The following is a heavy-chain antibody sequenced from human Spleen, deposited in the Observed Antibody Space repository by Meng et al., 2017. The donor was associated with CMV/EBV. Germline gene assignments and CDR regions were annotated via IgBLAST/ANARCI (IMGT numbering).Heavy chain of an antibody. J-gene: IGHJ4*02. CDR3: ARDTAGEYDY. CDR2: ISAYCGHT. CDR1: GYTSNVYG. D-gene: IGHD6-13*01. Sequence: ASVKVSCKASGYTSNVYGISWVRQAPGQGLEWVGWISAYCGHTKYAQKFQGRVTMTTDTSTSTLYMQLSSLRSDDTAVYYCARDTAGEYDYWGQGTLVTVSS. V-gene: IGHV1-18*01.